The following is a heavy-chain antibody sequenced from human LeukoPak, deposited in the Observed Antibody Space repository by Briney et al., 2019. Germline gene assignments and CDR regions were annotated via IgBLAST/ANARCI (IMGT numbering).Heavy chain of an antibody. Sequence: GGSLRLSCAASGFTFSSYGMHWVRQAPGKGLEWVAFIRYDGSNKYYADSVEGRFTISRDNSKNTLYLQMNSLRAEDTAVYYCAKEKGDYASDWFDPWGQGTLVTVSS. CDR2: IRYDGSNK. V-gene: IGHV3-30*02. CDR3: AKEKGDYASDWFDP. J-gene: IGHJ5*02. CDR1: GFTFSSYG. D-gene: IGHD4-17*01.